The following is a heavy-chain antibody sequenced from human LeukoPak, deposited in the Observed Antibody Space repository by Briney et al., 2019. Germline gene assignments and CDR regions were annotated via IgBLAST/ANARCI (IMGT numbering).Heavy chain of an antibody. Sequence: PGGSPRLSCAASGFTFTSYSMNWVRQAPGKGLEWVSSISSSSSYIYYADSVKGRFTISRDNAKNSLYLQMNSLRAEDTAVYYCSRVMRLTTTVTALGGMDVWGQGTTVTVSS. V-gene: IGHV3-21*01. CDR2: ISSSSSYI. D-gene: IGHD4-11*01. J-gene: IGHJ6*02. CDR1: GFTFTSYS. CDR3: SRVMRLTTTVTALGGMDV.